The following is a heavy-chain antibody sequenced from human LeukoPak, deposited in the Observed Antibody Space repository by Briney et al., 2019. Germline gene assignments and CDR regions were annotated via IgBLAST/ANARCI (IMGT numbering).Heavy chain of an antibody. CDR2: IYYSGST. V-gene: IGHV4-59*08. D-gene: IGHD6-19*01. CDR3: AATGPHIAVAWDWFDP. J-gene: IGHJ5*02. CDR1: GGSISIYY. Sequence: SETLSLTCTVAGGSISIYYWSWIRQPPGRGLEWIGYIYYSGSTNYNPSLKSRVTISVDTSKNQFSLKLSSVTAADTAVYYCAATGPHIAVAWDWFDPWGQGTLVTVSS.